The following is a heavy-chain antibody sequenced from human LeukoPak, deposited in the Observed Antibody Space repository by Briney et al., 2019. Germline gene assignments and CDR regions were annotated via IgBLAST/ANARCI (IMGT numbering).Heavy chain of an antibody. Sequence: PGGSLRLSCAASGFTFSSYGMHWVRQAPGKGLEWVAFIRYDGSNNYYADSVKGRFTISRDNSKNTLYLQMNSLRAEDTAVYYCARYYYDSSGYEADYWGQGTLVTVSS. V-gene: IGHV3-30*02. CDR3: ARYYYDSSGYEADY. CDR2: IRYDGSNN. J-gene: IGHJ4*02. CDR1: GFTFSSYG. D-gene: IGHD3-22*01.